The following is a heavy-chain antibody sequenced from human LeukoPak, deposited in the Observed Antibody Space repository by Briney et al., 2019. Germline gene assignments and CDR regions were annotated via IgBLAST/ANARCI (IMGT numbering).Heavy chain of an antibody. V-gene: IGHV3-23*01. J-gene: IGHJ4*02. CDR2: ISGSGDYT. CDR1: GFTFSGYA. CDR3: AKTYYYDSSGYYYVFDY. Sequence: GGSRRLSCAVSGFTFSGYAMSWVRQAPGKGLEWVSTISGSGDYTYYADSVKGRFSISRDNSKNTLHLQMNSLRAEDTAVYYCAKTYYYDSSGYYYVFDYWGQGTLVTVSS. D-gene: IGHD3-22*01.